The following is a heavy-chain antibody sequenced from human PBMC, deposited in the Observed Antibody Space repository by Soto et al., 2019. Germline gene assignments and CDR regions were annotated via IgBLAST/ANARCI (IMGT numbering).Heavy chain of an antibody. CDR1: GFTFSSYG. J-gene: IGHJ4*02. D-gene: IGHD3-10*01. CDR3: ARESPHSITMVRGVISLTY. V-gene: IGHV3-33*01. CDR2: IWYDGSNK. Sequence: GGSLRLSCAASGFTFSSYGMHWVRQAPGKGLEWVAVIWYDGSNKYYADSVKGRFTISRDNSKNTLYLQMNSLRAEDTAVYYCARESPHSITMVRGVISLTYWGQGTLVTVSS.